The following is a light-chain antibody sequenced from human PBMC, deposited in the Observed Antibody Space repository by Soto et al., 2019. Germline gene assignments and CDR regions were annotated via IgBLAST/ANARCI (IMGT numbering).Light chain of an antibody. V-gene: IGKV3-20*01. CDR1: QSGSSTY. CDR2: GAS. J-gene: IGKJ1*01. Sequence: EIVLTQSPGTLSLSPGETATLSCRASQSGSSTYLAWYQQKVGQAPRLLIYGASLRATGIPDRFSGSGSGTDFTLTISRLEPEDFAVYYRKEYGSSRTFGQGTRVDIK. CDR3: KEYGSSRT.